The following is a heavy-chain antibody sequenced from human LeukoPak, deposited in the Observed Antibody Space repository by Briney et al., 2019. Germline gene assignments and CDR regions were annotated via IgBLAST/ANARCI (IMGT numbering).Heavy chain of an antibody. Sequence: PGGSLRLSCAASGNYWMHWVRQAPGKGLVWVSHINSDGSWTGYADSVKGRFTISKDNAKNTVYLQMNNLRAEDTAVYYCASGLELDYWGQGTLVTVSS. CDR2: INSDGSWT. J-gene: IGHJ4*02. V-gene: IGHV3-74*01. CDR1: GNYW. CDR3: ASGLELDY.